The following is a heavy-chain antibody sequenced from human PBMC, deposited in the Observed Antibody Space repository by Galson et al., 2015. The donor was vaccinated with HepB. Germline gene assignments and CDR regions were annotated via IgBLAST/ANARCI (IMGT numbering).Heavy chain of an antibody. J-gene: IGHJ4*02. CDR1: GFTFSSYE. Sequence: SLRLSCAASGFTFSSYEMNWVRQAPGKGLEWVSYISKSGWTTYYADSVEGRFTISRDNAKNSLYLQMNRLRAEDTAVYYCARDPGIAAAGTNVDYWGQGILVTVSS. V-gene: IGHV3-48*03. CDR2: ISKSGWTT. CDR3: ARDPGIAAAGTNVDY. D-gene: IGHD6-13*01.